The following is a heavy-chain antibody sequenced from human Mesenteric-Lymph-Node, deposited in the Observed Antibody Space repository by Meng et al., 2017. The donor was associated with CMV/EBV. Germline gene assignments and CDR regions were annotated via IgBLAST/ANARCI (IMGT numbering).Heavy chain of an antibody. CDR3: ARETDGIDT. CDR2: IWYDGSNK. J-gene: IGHJ3*02. V-gene: IGHV3-33*01. CDR1: GFTFSSYG. Sequence: GESLKISCAVSGFTFSSYGMHWVRQAPGKGLEWVAVIWYDGSNKYYADSVKGRFTISRDNAKSTLFLQMGSLTAEDTGIYYCARETDGIDTWGQGTMVTVSS.